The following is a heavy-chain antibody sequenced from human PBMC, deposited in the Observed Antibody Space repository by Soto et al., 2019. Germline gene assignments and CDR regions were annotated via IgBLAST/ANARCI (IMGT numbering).Heavy chain of an antibody. V-gene: IGHV1-69*02. Sequence: QVQLVQSGAEVKKPGSSVKVSCKASGGTFSSYTISWVRQAPGQGLEWMGRIIPILGIANYAQKFQGRVTSHADKSTSAAYMEVRSRRCEGTAVYYFARIGGEGAAMALPKYYYYGMEVWGQGTTVTVSS. CDR2: IIPILGIA. CDR1: GGTFSSYT. D-gene: IGHD5-18*01. CDR3: ARIGGEGAAMALPKYYYYGMEV. J-gene: IGHJ6*02.